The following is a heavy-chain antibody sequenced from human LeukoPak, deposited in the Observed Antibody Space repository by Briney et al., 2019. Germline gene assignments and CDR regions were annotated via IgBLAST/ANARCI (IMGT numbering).Heavy chain of an antibody. J-gene: IGHJ4*02. CDR1: GGTFSSYA. CDR2: IIPILGIA. V-gene: IGHV1-69*04. Sequence: SVKVSCKASGGTFSSYAISWVRQAPGQGLEWMGRIIPILGIANYAQKFQGRVTMTRDTSTSTVYMELSSLRSEDTAVYYCARERRGFDYWGQGTLVTVSS. CDR3: ARERRGFDY.